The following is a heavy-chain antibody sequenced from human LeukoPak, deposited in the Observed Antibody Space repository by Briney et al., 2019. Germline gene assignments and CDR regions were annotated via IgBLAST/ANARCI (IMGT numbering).Heavy chain of an antibody. J-gene: IGHJ3*02. CDR1: GGTFSSYA. D-gene: IGHD3-22*01. CDR3: ARDSETYYYDSSGYQHAFDI. V-gene: IGHV1-69*13. Sequence: SVKVSCKASGGTFSSYAISWVRQAPGQGLEWMGGIIPIFGTANYAQKFQGRVTITADESTSTAYMELSSLRSEDTAVYYCARDSETYYYDSSGYQHAFDIWGQGTMVTVSS. CDR2: IIPIFGTA.